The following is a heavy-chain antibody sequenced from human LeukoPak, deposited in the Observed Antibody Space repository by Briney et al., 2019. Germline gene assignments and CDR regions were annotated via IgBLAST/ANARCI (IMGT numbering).Heavy chain of an antibody. CDR3: ARGGRAAAGYYFDY. J-gene: IGHJ4*02. CDR1: GFNFDDNG. CDR2: INWNGGHT. D-gene: IGHD6-13*01. Sequence: GSLRLSCAASGFNFDDNGMNWVRQAPGKGLEWVSGINWNGGHTGYADSVKGRFTISRDNAKNSLYLQMNSLRAEDTALYYCARGGRAAAGYYFDYWGQGTLVTVSS. V-gene: IGHV3-20*04.